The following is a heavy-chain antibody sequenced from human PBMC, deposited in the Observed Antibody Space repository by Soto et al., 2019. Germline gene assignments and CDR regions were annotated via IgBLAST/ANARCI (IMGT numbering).Heavy chain of an antibody. CDR3: ARDSPPVDY. V-gene: IGHV1-18*01. Sequence: QVQLVQSGAEVKKPGASVKVSCKASGYTFTSYGVSWVRQAPGQGLEWMGWISAYNGNTQYAQKLQGRVTSTTDTSTTTAYMDLRSLRSDDTAVYYCARDSPPVDYWGQGTLVTVSS. CDR1: GYTFTSYG. J-gene: IGHJ4*02. CDR2: ISAYNGNT.